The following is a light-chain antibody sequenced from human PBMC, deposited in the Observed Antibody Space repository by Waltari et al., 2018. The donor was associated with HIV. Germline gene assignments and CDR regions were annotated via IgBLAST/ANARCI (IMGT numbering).Light chain of an antibody. J-gene: IGLJ2*01. CDR1: SDNIGDNY. CDR2: DNN. V-gene: IGLV1-51*01. CDR3: GTWDSSLSAGL. Sequence: QSVLTQPPSVSAAPGQKVTISCSGSSDNIGDNYVSWYQQLPGTAPKLLIYDNNKRPSGIPDRFSASKSGTSATLGITGLQTGDEADYYCGTWDSSLSAGLFGGGTKLTVL.